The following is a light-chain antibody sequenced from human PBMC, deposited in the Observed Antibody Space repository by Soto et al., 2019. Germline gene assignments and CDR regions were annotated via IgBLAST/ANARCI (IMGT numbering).Light chain of an antibody. CDR2: GAF. J-gene: IGKJ4*01. V-gene: IGKV3-15*01. CDR3: QQYKNWPPLT. CDR1: QSVSSN. Sequence: EIVMTQSPATLSVSPGERVTLSCRASQSVSSNLAWYQQKPGQAPSLLIYGAFTRATGIPARFSSSGSGTEYTLTISSLQSEDFAVYYCQQYKNWPPLTFGGGTKVEIK.